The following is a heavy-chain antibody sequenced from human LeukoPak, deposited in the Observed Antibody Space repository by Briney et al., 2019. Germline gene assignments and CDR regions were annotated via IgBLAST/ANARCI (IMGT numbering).Heavy chain of an antibody. V-gene: IGHV3-21*01. CDR2: ISSSSSYI. CDR3: ARDRTHPYDFRSGYLDY. CDR1: GFTFSSYS. D-gene: IGHD3-3*01. J-gene: IGHJ4*02. Sequence: GGSLRLSCAASGFTFSSYSMNWVRQAPGKGLEWVSSISSSSSYIYYADSVKGRFTISRDNAKNSLYLQMNSLRAEDTAVYYCARDRTHPYDFRSGYLDYWGQGTLVTVSS.